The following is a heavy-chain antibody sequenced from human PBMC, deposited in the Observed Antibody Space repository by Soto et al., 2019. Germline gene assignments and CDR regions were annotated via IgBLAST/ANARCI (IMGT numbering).Heavy chain of an antibody. D-gene: IGHD1-1*01. J-gene: IGHJ4*02. Sequence: QVHLVQSGAEVKKPGPSGRAPGRGFVNAFTTLGFTWLRRAPGQGLEWMGWISAHNGNTNYAQKPQGRVTVTRDTSTSTAYMELRSLRSDDTAVYYCARWRYGDYWGQGALVTVSS. CDR3: ARWRYGDY. CDR2: ISAHNGNT. V-gene: IGHV1-18*01. CDR1: VNAFTTLG.